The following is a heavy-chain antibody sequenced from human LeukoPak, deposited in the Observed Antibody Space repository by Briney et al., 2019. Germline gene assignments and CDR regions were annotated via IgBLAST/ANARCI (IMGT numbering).Heavy chain of an antibody. CDR3: ARDYSSGWYKWFDP. D-gene: IGHD6-19*01. CDR2: MNPNSGNA. V-gene: IGHV1-8*01. CDR1: GYTFNSYD. Sequence: ASVKVSCKASGYTFNSYDISWVRQATGQGLEWMGWMNPNSGNAGYAQKLQGRVTMTRSNSISTAYMELSSLRSEDTAVYYCARDYSSGWYKWFDPWGQGTLVTVSS. J-gene: IGHJ5*02.